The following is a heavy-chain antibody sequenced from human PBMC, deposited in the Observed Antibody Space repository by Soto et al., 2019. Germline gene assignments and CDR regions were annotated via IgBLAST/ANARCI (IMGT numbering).Heavy chain of an antibody. V-gene: IGHV1-69*13. J-gene: IGHJ6*02. CDR2: IIPIFGTT. Sequence: SVKVSCKASGSTFSSYTMSWVRQAPGQGLEWMGGIIPIFGTTTYAHKFQGRVTITADESTSTVYMELSSLRGEDTAVYYCARGALTTLAYYYGMDVWGQGTTVTVSS. D-gene: IGHD4-4*01. CDR1: GSTFSSYT. CDR3: ARGALTTLAYYYGMDV.